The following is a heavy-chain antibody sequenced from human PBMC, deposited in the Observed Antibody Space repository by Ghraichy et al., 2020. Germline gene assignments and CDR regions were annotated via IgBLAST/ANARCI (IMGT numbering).Heavy chain of an antibody. J-gene: IGHJ4*02. Sequence: GSLRLSCAVSGGSISNSDWLSWVRQSPEKGLEWIGEIHHTGITHYNPSLNSRVAMSVDKAQTQFSLRLSSVTAADTAIYYCSSNDYYSVDFWRQETLVIVSS. V-gene: IGHV4-4*02. CDR1: GGSISNSDW. CDR3: SSNDYYSVDF. CDR2: IHHTGIT. D-gene: IGHD1-26*01.